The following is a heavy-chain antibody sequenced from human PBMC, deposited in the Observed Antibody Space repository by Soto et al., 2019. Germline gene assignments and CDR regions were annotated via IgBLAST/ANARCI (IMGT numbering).Heavy chain of an antibody. J-gene: IGHJ4*02. CDR2: INHSGST. Sequence: SETLSLTCAVYGGSFSGYYWSWLRQPPGKGLEWIGEINHSGSTNYNPSLKSRVTISVDTSKNQFSLKLSSVTAADTAVYYCARGRRMVRGVIVPFDYWGQGTLVTVSS. CDR1: GGSFSGYY. CDR3: ARGRRMVRGVIVPFDY. D-gene: IGHD3-10*01. V-gene: IGHV4-34*01.